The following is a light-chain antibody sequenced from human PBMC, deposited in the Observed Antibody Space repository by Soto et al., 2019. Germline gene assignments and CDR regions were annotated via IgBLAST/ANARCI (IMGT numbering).Light chain of an antibody. J-gene: IGLJ1*01. CDR2: GVT. CDR1: SSDVGGYNY. CDR3: SSYTSGTTPFV. Sequence: QSVLTQPASLSGSPGQTITISCTGTSSDVGGYNYVSWYQRHPGKAPKLIISGVTDRPSGVSGRFSGSKSGNTASLTISGLQSEDEADYFCSSYTSGTTPFVFGTGTKLTVL. V-gene: IGLV2-14*01.